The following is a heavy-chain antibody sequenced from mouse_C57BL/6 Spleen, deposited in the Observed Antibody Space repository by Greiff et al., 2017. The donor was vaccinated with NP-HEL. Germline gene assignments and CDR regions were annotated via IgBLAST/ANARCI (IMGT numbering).Heavy chain of an antibody. D-gene: IGHD2-3*01. J-gene: IGHJ3*01. Sequence: VQLQQSGPGLVKPSQSLSLTCSVTGYSITSGYYWNWIRQFPGNKLEWMGYISYDGSNNYNPSLKNRISITRDTSKNQFFLKLNSVTTEDTATYYCARDRGYDGYFVFAYWGQGTLVTVSA. CDR2: ISYDGSN. CDR3: ARDRGYDGYFVFAY. CDR1: GYSITSGYY. V-gene: IGHV3-6*01.